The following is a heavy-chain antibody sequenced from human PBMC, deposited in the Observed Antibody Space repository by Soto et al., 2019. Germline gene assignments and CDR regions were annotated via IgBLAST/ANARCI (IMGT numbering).Heavy chain of an antibody. CDR1: GGSFSGYY. J-gene: IGHJ6*03. Sequence: SETLSLTCAVYGGSFSGYYWSWIRQPPGKGLEWIGEINHSGSTNYNPSLKSRVTISVDTSKNQFSLKLSSVTAADTAVYYCARGRGCSSTSCYHYYYYYMDVWGKGTTVTVSS. V-gene: IGHV4-34*01. D-gene: IGHD2-2*01. CDR2: INHSGST. CDR3: ARGRGCSSTSCYHYYYYYMDV.